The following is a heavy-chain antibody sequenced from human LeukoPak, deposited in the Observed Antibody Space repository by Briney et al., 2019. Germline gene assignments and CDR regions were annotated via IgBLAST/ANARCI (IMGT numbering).Heavy chain of an antibody. Sequence: WIRQPPGKGLEWIGSIYYSGSTYYNPSLKSRVTISVDTSKNQFSLKLSSVTAADTAVYYCARDLEYDYVWGSYRFSVGFDYWGQGTLVTVSS. CDR3: ARDLEYDYVWGSYRFSVGFDY. D-gene: IGHD3-16*02. J-gene: IGHJ4*02. V-gene: IGHV4-39*07. CDR2: IYYSGST.